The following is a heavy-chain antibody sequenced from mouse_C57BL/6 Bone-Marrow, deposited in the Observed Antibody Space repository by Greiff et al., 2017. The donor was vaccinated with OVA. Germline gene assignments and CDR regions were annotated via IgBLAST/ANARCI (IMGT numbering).Heavy chain of an antibody. CDR2: IDPENGDT. D-gene: IGHD1-1*01. CDR1: GFNIKDDY. J-gene: IGHJ4*01. CDR3: TSYGSESLYAMDY. Sequence: EVQLQQSGAELVRPGASVKLSCTASGFNIKDDYMHWVKQRPEQGLEWIGWIDPENGDTAYASKFQGKATITADTSSNTAYLQLSSLTSEDTAVYYCTSYGSESLYAMDYWGQGTSVTVSS. V-gene: IGHV14-4*01.